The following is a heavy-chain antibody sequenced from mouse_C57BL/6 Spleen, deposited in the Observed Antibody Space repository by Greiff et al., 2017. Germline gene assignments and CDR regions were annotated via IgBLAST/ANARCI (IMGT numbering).Heavy chain of an antibody. CDR1: GFTFSDYG. CDR3: ARNWDYFDY. J-gene: IGHJ2*01. D-gene: IGHD4-1*01. V-gene: IGHV5-17*01. Sequence: EVKLVESGGGLVKPGGSLKLSCAASGFTFSDYGMHWVRQAPEKGLEWVAYISSGRSTIYYADTVKGRFTISRDKAKNTLFLQMTSLRSDDTAMYYCARNWDYFDYWGQGTTLTVSS. CDR2: ISSGRSTI.